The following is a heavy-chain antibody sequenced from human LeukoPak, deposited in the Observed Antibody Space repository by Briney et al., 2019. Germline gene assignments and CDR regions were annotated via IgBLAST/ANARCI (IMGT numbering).Heavy chain of an antibody. CDR3: ARDRYYGSGSYPGY. CDR2: INSDGSST. J-gene: IGHJ4*02. D-gene: IGHD3-10*01. CDR1: GFTFSSYW. V-gene: IGHV3-74*01. Sequence: GGSLRLSCAASGFTFSSYWMHWVRQAPGKGLVWVSRINSDGSSTSYADSVKGRFTISRDNAKNSLYLQMNSLRDEDTAVYYCARDRYYGSGSYPGYWGQGTLVTVSS.